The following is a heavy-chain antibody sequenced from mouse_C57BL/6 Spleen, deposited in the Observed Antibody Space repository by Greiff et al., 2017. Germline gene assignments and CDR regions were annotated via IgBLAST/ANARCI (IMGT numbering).Heavy chain of an antibody. CDR1: GYSFTGYY. CDR2: INPSTGGT. J-gene: IGHJ1*03. V-gene: IGHV1-42*01. D-gene: IGHD1-3*01. CDR3: ARRLTGYFDV. Sequence: VQLQQSGPELVKPGASVKISCKASGYSFTGYYMNWVKQSPEKSLEWIGEINPSTGGTTYNQKFKAKATLTVDKSSSTAYMQLKSLTSEDSAVYYCARRLTGYFDVWGTGTTVTVSS.